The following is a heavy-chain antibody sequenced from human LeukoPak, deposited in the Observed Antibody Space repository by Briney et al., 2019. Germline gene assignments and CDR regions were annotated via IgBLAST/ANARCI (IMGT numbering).Heavy chain of an antibody. CDR1: GINFSSYW. J-gene: IGHJ5*02. V-gene: IGHV3-7*02. CDR3: TTVRYRSGFDP. CDR2: IKRDGSEK. D-gene: IGHD5-18*01. Sequence: GGSLRLSCLASGINFSSYWMSWVRQAPGKGLEWVANIKRDGSEKNYVDSVKGRFTISRDNAKNSLYLQMNSLRAEDTAVYYCTTVRYRSGFDPWGQGTLVTVSS.